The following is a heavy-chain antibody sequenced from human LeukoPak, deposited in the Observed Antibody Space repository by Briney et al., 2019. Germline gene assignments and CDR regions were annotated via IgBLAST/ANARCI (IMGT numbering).Heavy chain of an antibody. CDR1: GYTITGYY. CDR2: INPNGGGT. J-gene: IGHJ4*02. Sequence: ASVKVSCKASGYTITGYYIHWVRQAPGQGLEWMGWINPNGGGTNYAQKFQGRVTLTRDTSISTAYMEVNSLESDDTAVYYCARGNNIGWYRKAAFDYWGQGTLVTVTS. D-gene: IGHD6-19*01. V-gene: IGHV1-2*02. CDR3: ARGNNIGWYRKAAFDY.